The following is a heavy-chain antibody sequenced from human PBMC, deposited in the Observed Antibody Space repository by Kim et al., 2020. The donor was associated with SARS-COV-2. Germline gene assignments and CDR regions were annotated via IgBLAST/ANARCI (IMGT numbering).Heavy chain of an antibody. D-gene: IGHD1-1*01. CDR3: ARTSTGGNLDFDY. Sequence: SETLSLTCGVSGDSLSTGGYSWSWIRQPPGKGLEWIGYIYYSGTTYYNPSLKSRVAISIDRSKSDFSLKLRSVTAADTAIYYCARTSTGGNLDFDYWSQGTLVTVSS. CDR2: IYYSGTT. J-gene: IGHJ4*02. V-gene: IGHV4-30-2*01. CDR1: GDSLSTGGYS.